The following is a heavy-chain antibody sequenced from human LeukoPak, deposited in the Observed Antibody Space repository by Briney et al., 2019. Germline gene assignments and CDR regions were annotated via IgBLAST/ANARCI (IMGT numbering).Heavy chain of an antibody. CDR1: GFTFSSYS. D-gene: IGHD1-7*01. V-gene: IGHV3-21*01. CDR2: INSSSSYI. J-gene: IGHJ4*02. CDR3: ARAHNWKYGTFDY. Sequence: GGSLRLSCAASGFTFSSYSMNWVRQAPGKGLEWVSCINSSSSYIYYADSVKGRFTISRDNAKNSLYLQMNSLRVEDTAVYYCARAHNWKYGTFDYWGQGTLVTVSS.